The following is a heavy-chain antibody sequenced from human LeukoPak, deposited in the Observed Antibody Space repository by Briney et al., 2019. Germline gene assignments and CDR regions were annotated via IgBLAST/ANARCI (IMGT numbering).Heavy chain of an antibody. Sequence: SVKVPCKASGGTFSSYVISWVRQAPGQGLEWMGRIIPIFNTANYAQKSQGRVTITTDESTSTAYMELSSLRSADTAVYYCARSGRSGDSMDAFDIWGQGTMVTVSS. J-gene: IGHJ3*02. CDR2: IIPIFNTA. V-gene: IGHV1-69*05. D-gene: IGHD3-16*01. CDR1: GGTFSSYV. CDR3: ARSGRSGDSMDAFDI.